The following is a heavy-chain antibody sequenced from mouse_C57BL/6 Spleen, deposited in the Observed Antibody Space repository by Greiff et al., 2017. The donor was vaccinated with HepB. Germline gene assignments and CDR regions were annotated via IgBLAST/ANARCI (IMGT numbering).Heavy chain of an antibody. CDR2: ISDGGSYT. V-gene: IGHV5-4*01. Sequence: EVQRVESGGGLVKPGGSLKLSCAASGFTFSSYAMSWVRQTPEKRLEWVATISDGGSYTYYPDNVKGRFTISRDNAKNNLYLQMSHLKSEDTAMYYCASTYGNYAYFDYWGQGTTLTVSS. J-gene: IGHJ2*01. CDR3: ASTYGNYAYFDY. D-gene: IGHD2-1*01. CDR1: GFTFSSYA.